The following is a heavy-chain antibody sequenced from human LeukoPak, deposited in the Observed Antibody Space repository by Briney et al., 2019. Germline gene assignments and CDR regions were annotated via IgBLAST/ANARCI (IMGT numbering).Heavy chain of an antibody. CDR1: GFTFSSYG. D-gene: IGHD4-17*01. J-gene: IGHJ4*02. CDR2: IRYDGSNK. Sequence: PGGSLRLSCAASGFTFSSYGMHWVRQAPGKGLEWVAFIRYDGSNKYYVDSVKGRFTISRDNSKNTLYLRMNSLRAEDTALYYCARDRNFGDYAGDFDYWGQGTLVTVSS. CDR3: ARDRNFGDYAGDFDY. V-gene: IGHV3-30*02.